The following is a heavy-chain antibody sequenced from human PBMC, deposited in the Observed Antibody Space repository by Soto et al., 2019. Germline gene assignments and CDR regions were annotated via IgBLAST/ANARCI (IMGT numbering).Heavy chain of an antibody. V-gene: IGHV3-49*03. J-gene: IGHJ4*02. CDR3: TRAGDYIVYYFDY. CDR1: GFTFGDYA. Sequence: GGSLRLSCTASGFTFGDYAMSWFRQAPGKGLEWVGFIRSKAYGGTTEYAASVKGRFTISRDDSKSIAYLQMNSLKTEDTAVYYCTRAGDYIVYYFDYWGQGALVTVYS. D-gene: IGHD4-17*01. CDR2: IRSKAYGGTT.